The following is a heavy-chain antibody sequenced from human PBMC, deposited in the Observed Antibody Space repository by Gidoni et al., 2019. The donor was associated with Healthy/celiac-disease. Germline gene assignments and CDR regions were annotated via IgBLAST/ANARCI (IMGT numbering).Heavy chain of an antibody. Sequence: LEWVSYISSSGSTIYYADSVKGRFTISRDNAKNSLYLQMNSLRAEDTAVYYCARDLGVTTQFDYWGQGTLVTVSS. CDR3: ARDLGVTTQFDY. V-gene: IGHV3-11*01. J-gene: IGHJ4*02. CDR2: ISSSGSTI. D-gene: IGHD4-17*01.